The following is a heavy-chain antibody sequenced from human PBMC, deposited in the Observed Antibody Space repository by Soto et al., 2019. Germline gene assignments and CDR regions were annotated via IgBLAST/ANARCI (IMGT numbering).Heavy chain of an antibody. CDR3: AKDVVVGATTGLGDYYYYYGMDV. J-gene: IGHJ6*02. Sequence: QVQLVESGGGVVQPGRSLRLSCAASGFTFSSYGMHCVRQAPGKGLERVAVISYDGSNKYYADSVKGRFTISRDNSKNTLYLQMNSLRAEDTAVYYCAKDVVVGATTGLGDYYYYYGMDVWGQGTTVTVSS. CDR1: GFTFSSYG. D-gene: IGHD1-26*01. V-gene: IGHV3-30*18. CDR2: ISYDGSNK.